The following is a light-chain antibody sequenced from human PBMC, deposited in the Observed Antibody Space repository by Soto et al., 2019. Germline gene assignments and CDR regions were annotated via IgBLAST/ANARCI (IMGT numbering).Light chain of an antibody. CDR1: QDIRSH. CDR2: DAS. Sequence: ENVLTQSPGTLSLSPGERVTLSCRASQDIRSHLAWYQQKPGQAPRLLIFDASSRATGIPDRFSGSGSGTDFTLSISRLEPEDLATYYCQQYNSYSPTFGHGTKVEIK. J-gene: IGKJ1*01. CDR3: QQYNSYSPT. V-gene: IGKV3-20*01.